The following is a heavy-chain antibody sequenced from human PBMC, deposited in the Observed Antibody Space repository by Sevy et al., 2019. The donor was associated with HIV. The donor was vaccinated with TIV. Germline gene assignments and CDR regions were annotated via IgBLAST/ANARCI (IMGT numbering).Heavy chain of an antibody. J-gene: IGHJ3*02. CDR2: ISGSGGST. CDR3: SGYYGSGSPRRNAFDI. CDR1: GFTFSSYA. Sequence: GGSLRLSCAASGFTFSSYAMSWVRQAPGKGLEWVSAISGSGGSTYYADSVKGRFTISRDNSKNTLYLQMNSLRAEDTAVYYCSGYYGSGSPRRNAFDIWGQGTMVTVSS. D-gene: IGHD3-10*01. V-gene: IGHV3-23*01.